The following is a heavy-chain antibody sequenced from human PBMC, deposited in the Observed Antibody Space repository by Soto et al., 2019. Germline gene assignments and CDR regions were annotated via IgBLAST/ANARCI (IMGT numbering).Heavy chain of an antibody. D-gene: IGHD1-26*01. CDR1: GYSINSGYY. CDR2: IHHRGST. Sequence: SETLSLICAISGYSINSGYYWGWIRQPPGKGLEWLGSIHHRGSTYYNPSLKSRVTISLDTSKNQFSLRLTSVTAADTAVFYCARGLGANDGYYFDYWGQGALVTVSS. J-gene: IGHJ4*02. V-gene: IGHV4-38-2*01. CDR3: ARGLGANDGYYFDY.